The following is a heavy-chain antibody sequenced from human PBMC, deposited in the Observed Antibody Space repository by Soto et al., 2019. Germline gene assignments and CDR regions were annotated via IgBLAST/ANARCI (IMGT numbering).Heavy chain of an antibody. CDR3: ARGHYDFWSGYFATIXY. CDR2: MHNSGST. V-gene: IGHV4-59*08. J-gene: IGHJ4*02. Sequence: SETLCLTCTVSGGSIISYYWSWIRQPPGKGLEWIGYMHNSGSTKYNPSLKSRVTISADTSKNQFSLKLSSVTAADSAVYYCARGHYDFWSGYFATIXYWGQGTLVXVSS. D-gene: IGHD3-3*01. CDR1: GGSIISYY.